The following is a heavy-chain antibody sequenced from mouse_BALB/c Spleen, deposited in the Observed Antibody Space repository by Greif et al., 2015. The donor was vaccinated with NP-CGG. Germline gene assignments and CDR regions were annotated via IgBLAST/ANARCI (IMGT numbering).Heavy chain of an antibody. Sequence: EVQLVESGGGLVKPGGSLKLSCAASGFTFSDYYMYWVRQTPEKRLEWVATISDGGSYTYYPDSVKGRFTISRDNAKNNLYLQMSSLKSEDTAMYYCARDSNYWYFDVWGAGTTVTVSS. V-gene: IGHV5-4*02. CDR3: ARDSNYWYFDV. CDR1: GFTFSDYY. D-gene: IGHD2-5*01. CDR2: ISDGGSYT. J-gene: IGHJ1*01.